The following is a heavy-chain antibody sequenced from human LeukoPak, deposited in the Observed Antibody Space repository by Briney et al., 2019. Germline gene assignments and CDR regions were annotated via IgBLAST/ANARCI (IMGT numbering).Heavy chain of an antibody. V-gene: IGHV3-30*18. J-gene: IGHJ4*02. CDR1: ELPRSIYA. D-gene: IGHD3-9*01. Sequence: PGRSLRLSCSALELPRSIYALDGTRQAPGKGLERVAVISYDGSNKYYADSVKGRFTISRDNSKNTLYLQMNSLRAGDTAVYYCVNFLGGYYILTGMRDWGQGTLVTVSS. CDR2: ISYDGSNK. CDR3: VNFLGGYYILTGMRD.